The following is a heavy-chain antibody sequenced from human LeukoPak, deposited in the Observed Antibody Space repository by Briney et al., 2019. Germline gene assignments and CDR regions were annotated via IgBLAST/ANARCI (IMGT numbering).Heavy chain of an antibody. CDR3: ARRGGSGRAFDY. CDR1: GASIRGGTYY. D-gene: IGHD1-26*01. Sequence: SETLSLTCSVSGASIRGGTYYWGWIRQPPGKGLEWIGSIYYTGSTYDNPSLKSRVTISVDTSKNQFSLKLSSVTTADTAVYYCARRGGSGRAFDYWGQGTLVTVSS. CDR2: IYYTGST. V-gene: IGHV4-39*01. J-gene: IGHJ4*02.